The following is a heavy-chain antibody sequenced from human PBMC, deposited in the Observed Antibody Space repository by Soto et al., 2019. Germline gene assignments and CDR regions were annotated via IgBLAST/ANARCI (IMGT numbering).Heavy chain of an antibody. D-gene: IGHD2-15*01. CDR2: IYYDEST. CDR3: GKVLIGATRHTDVDS. Sequence: QVQLQESGPGLLKPLETLSLTCTVSGVSLNSGHYYWVWIRQSPGKGLAWIASIYYDESTYYNPFLKSRVTISTDQPNNQFSRTLKSVTAADTAVYYCGKVLIGATRHTDVDSWGQGALVTVSS. CDR1: GVSLNSGHYY. J-gene: IGHJ4*02. V-gene: IGHV4-39*01.